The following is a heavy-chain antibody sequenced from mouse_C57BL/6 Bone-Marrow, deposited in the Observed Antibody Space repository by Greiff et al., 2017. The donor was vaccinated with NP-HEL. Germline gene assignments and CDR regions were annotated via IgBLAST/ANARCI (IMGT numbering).Heavy chain of an antibody. CDR2: ISYDGSN. D-gene: IGHD1-1*01. CDR3: ARDRGVVASRGYFDV. Sequence: VQLKQSGPGLVKPSQSLSLTCSVTGYSITSGYYWNWIRHFPGNNLEWLGYISYDGSNNYNPSLKNRIPITRDTSKNQFFLKLNSVTTEDTATYYCARDRGVVASRGYFDVWGTGTTVTVSS. J-gene: IGHJ1*03. V-gene: IGHV3-6*01. CDR1: GYSITSGYY.